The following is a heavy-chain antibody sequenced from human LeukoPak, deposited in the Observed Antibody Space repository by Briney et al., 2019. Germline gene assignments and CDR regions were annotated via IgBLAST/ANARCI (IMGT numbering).Heavy chain of an antibody. J-gene: IGHJ4*02. CDR2: ISGSGGST. D-gene: IGHD2-2*01. CDR3: AKAERVVPAAPTDY. CDR1: GFTFSDYY. Sequence: GGSLRLSCGVSGFTFSDYYMTWIRQAPGKGLEWVSAISGSGGSTYYADSVKGRFTISRDNSKNTLYLQMNSLRAEDTAVYYCAKAERVVPAAPTDYWGQGTLVTVSS. V-gene: IGHV3-23*01.